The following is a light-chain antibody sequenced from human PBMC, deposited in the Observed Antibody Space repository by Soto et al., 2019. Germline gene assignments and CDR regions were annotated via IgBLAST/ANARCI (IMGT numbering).Light chain of an antibody. V-gene: IGKV1-39*01. CDR2: AAS. CDR3: QQTYNTPPT. Sequence: DIQMTQSPFSLSASVGDRASITCRARQSISSYLNWYQQKPGKAPKVLIYAASSLQSGVPSRFSGSGSGTDFTLTIRSLQPEDVATYYCQQTYNTPPTFGQGTKVDIK. J-gene: IGKJ1*01. CDR1: QSISSY.